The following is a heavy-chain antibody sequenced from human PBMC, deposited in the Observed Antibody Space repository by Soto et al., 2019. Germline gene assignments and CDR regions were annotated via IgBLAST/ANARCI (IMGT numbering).Heavy chain of an antibody. Sequence: PGGSLRLSCETSGFIFSMYWMHWVRQVPGKGPQWVARITDDGSTTYYAASMEGRFTISRDNAKNALYLQMTSLRADDTAVYYCTRGPRPTSIGTGAFWGQGTLVTVSS. CDR1: GFIFSMYW. J-gene: IGHJ4*02. CDR2: ITDDGSTT. V-gene: IGHV3-74*01. CDR3: TRGPRPTSIGTGAF. D-gene: IGHD3-10*01.